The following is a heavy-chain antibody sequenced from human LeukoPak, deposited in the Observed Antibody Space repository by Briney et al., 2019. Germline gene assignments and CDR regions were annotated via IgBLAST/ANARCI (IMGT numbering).Heavy chain of an antibody. D-gene: IGHD3-9*01. CDR1: GFTFSSFA. Sequence: GGSLRLSCAASGFTFSSFALSWVRQAPGKGLEWVSDTSGSGDSTYYADSVKGRFTISRDNSKNMLYLQMNSLRAEDTAVYYCAKVDDILTGHFDYWGKGTLVTVSS. V-gene: IGHV3-23*01. CDR3: AKVDDILTGHFDY. J-gene: IGHJ4*02. CDR2: TSGSGDST.